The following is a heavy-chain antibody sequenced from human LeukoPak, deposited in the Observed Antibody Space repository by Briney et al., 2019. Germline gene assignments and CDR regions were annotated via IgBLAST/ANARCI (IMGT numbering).Heavy chain of an antibody. D-gene: IGHD6-19*01. CDR3: ARALPRIAVAGTYFDY. CDR1: GFTFSSYA. CDR2: ISYVGSNK. J-gene: IGHJ4*02. V-gene: IGHV3-30-3*01. Sequence: GRSLRLSCAASGFTFSSYAMHWVRQAPGKGLEWVAVISYVGSNKYYADSVKGRFTISRDNSKNTLYLQMNSLRAEDTAVYYCARALPRIAVAGTYFDYWGQGTLVTVSS.